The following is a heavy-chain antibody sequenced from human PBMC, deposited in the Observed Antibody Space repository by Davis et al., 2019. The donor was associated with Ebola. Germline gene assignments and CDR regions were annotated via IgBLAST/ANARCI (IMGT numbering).Heavy chain of an antibody. D-gene: IGHD6-19*01. Sequence: HSQTLSLTCAISGDSVSSGGWNWIRQSPSRGLEWLGRTYYNSKWYNDYAVSVKSRITINPDTAKNQVSLQMNSVTPEDTAVYYCARGWLQSGMDVWGKGTTVTVSS. CDR3: ARGWLQSGMDV. CDR2: TYYNSKWYN. J-gene: IGHJ6*04. V-gene: IGHV6-1*01. CDR1: GDSVSSGG.